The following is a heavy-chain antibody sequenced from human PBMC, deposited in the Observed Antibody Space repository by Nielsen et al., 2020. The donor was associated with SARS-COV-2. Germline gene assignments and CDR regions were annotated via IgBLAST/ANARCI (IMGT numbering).Heavy chain of an antibody. D-gene: IGHD6-19*01. J-gene: IGHJ5*02. Sequence: LRLSCTVSGGSVSSSSDYWSWIRQPPGKGLEWIGYIYYTGDTNYNPSLKSRVTISVDTSKNQFSLKLSSVTAADTAVYYCARGHTGYSSALTWGQGTLVTVSS. CDR1: GGSVSSSSDY. CDR2: IYYTGDT. CDR3: ARGHTGYSSALT. V-gene: IGHV4-61*01.